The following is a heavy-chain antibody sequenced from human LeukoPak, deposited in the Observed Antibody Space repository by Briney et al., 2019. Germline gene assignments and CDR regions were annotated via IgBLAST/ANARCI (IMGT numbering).Heavy chain of an antibody. J-gene: IGHJ4*02. D-gene: IGHD4/OR15-4a*01. V-gene: IGHV3-30-3*01. Sequence: GGSLRLSCAASGLTFRTYAIHWVRQAPGKGLEWVAVISYDGNNKYYADSVKGRFTVSRDNSQNTVYLQMNSLRTEDTAMYSCARGTWGANYYPFDYWGRGTLVTVSS. CDR1: GLTFRTYA. CDR3: ARGTWGANYYPFDY. CDR2: ISYDGNNK.